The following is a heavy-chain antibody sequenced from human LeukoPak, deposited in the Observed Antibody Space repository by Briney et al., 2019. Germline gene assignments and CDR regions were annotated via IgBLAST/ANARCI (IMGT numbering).Heavy chain of an antibody. V-gene: IGHV4-34*01. D-gene: IGHD6-13*01. Sequence: SETLSLTCAVYGGSFSGYYWSWIRQPPGKGLEWIGEIKHSGSTNYNPSLKSRVTISVDTSKNQFSLKLSSVTAADTAVYYCAIRSSWSLFDYWGQGTLVTVSS. J-gene: IGHJ4*02. CDR3: AIRSSWSLFDY. CDR2: IKHSGST. CDR1: GGSFSGYY.